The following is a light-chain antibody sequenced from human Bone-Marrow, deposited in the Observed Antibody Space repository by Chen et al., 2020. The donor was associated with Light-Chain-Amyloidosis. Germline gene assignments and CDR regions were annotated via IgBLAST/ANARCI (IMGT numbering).Light chain of an antibody. V-gene: IGLV3-25*03. CDR3: QSADSSGTYEVI. CDR2: RDT. Sequence: SYELTQPPSVSVSPGQPARITCSGDDLPTKYAYCYQQKPGQAPVLVIHRDTERPSGISGRFSGSSSGTTATLTISGVQAEDEADYHCQSADSSGTYEVIVGGGTKLTVL. J-gene: IGLJ2*01. CDR1: DLPTKY.